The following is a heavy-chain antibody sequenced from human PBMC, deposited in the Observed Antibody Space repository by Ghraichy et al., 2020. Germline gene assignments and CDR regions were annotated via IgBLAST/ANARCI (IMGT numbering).Heavy chain of an antibody. Sequence: GESLNISCAASGFTFSSYSMNWVRPAPGKGLEWVSSISSSSSYIYYADSVKGRFTISRDNAKNSLYLQMNSLGAEDTAVYYCAMNQFDYCGQGTLVTVSS. CDR1: GFTFSSYS. J-gene: IGHJ4*02. CDR3: AMNQFDY. V-gene: IGHV3-21*01. CDR2: ISSSSSYI. D-gene: IGHD1-14*01.